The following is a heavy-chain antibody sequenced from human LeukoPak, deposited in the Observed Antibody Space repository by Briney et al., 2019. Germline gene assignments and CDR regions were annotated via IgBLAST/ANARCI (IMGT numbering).Heavy chain of an antibody. CDR2: IYSSGRT. J-gene: IGHJ4*02. CDR3: ARAPAGCGGTCSFDY. CDR1: GASMSNSF. D-gene: IGHD2-15*01. V-gene: IGHV4-4*07. Sequence: PSETLSLTCTVSGASMSNSFWSWIRQPPGKGLEWIGRIYSSGRTNYNPSLKSRVTLSIDTSNNQFSLKLTSVTAADTASYYCARAPAGCGGTCSFDYWGQGTLVTVSS.